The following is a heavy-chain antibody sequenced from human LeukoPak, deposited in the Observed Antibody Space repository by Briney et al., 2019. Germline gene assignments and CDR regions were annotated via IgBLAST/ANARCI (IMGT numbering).Heavy chain of an antibody. CDR3: ARGGQWLQARFDY. V-gene: IGHV1-69*13. J-gene: IGHJ4*02. CDR1: GGTFSSYA. CDR2: IIPIFGTA. D-gene: IGHD5-24*01. Sequence: SVKVSCKASGGTFSSYAISWVRQAPGQGLEWMGGIIPIFGTANYAQKFQGRVTITADESTSTAYMELSSLRSEDTAVYYCARGGQWLQARFDYWGQGTLVTVSS.